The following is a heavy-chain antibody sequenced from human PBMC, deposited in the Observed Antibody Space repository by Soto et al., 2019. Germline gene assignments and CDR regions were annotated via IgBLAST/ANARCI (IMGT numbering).Heavy chain of an antibody. Sequence: EVQLVESGGGLVQPGGSLRLSCAASGFTFSSYWMSWVRQAPGKGLEWVANIKQDGSEKYYVDSVKGRFTISRDNAKNSLYLQMNSLRAEDTAVYYCARDLEGSGWYHFWYFDLWGRGTLVTVSS. CDR2: IKQDGSEK. CDR1: GFTFSSYW. J-gene: IGHJ2*01. CDR3: ARDLEGSGWYHFWYFDL. D-gene: IGHD6-19*01. V-gene: IGHV3-7*01.